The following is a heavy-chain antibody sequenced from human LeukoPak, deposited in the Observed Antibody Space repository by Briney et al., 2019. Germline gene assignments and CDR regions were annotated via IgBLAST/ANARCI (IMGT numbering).Heavy chain of an antibody. Sequence: PSETLSLTCTVSGGSITNYYWSWIRQPPGKGLEWIGYVYHTGSINYNPSLKGRITMSVDTSKNQFSLKLSSVTAADTAVYYCARHVRSNYYDSSGYLAQEYWGQGTLVTVSS. D-gene: IGHD3-22*01. J-gene: IGHJ4*02. CDR2: VYHTGSI. CDR1: GGSITNYY. V-gene: IGHV4-59*08. CDR3: ARHVRSNYYDSSGYLAQEY.